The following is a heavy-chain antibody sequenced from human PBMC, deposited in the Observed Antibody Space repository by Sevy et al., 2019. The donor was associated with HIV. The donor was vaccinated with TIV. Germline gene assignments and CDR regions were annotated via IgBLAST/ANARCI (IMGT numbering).Heavy chain of an antibody. CDR1: GFTVSSNY. CDR2: IYSGGST. J-gene: IGHJ2*01. Sequence: GGSLRLSCAASGFTVSSNYMSWVRQAPGKGLEWVSVIYSGGSTYYAHSVKGRFTVSRHKYKNTLYLQMNSLRAEDTAVYYCARVSPPYYDFWSGYSEDWYFDLWGRGTLVTVSS. CDR3: ARVSPPYYDFWSGYSEDWYFDL. D-gene: IGHD3-3*01. V-gene: IGHV3-53*04.